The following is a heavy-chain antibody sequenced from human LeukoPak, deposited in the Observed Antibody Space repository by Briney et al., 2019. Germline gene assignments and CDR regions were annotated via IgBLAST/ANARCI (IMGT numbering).Heavy chain of an antibody. CDR2: VYHSGST. CDR3: ARTSIAARRANAFDI. V-gene: IGHV4-30-2*01. Sequence: SETLSLTCAVSGGSISSGGYSWSWIRQPPGKGLEWIGYVYHSGSTYYNPSLKSRVTISVDRSKNQFSLKLSSVTAADTAVYYCARTSIAARRANAFDIWGQGTMVTVSS. D-gene: IGHD6-6*01. CDR1: GGSISSGGYS. J-gene: IGHJ3*02.